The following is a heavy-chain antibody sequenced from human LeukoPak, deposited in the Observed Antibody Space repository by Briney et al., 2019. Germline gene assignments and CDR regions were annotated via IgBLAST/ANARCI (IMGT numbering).Heavy chain of an antibody. J-gene: IGHJ3*02. Sequence: SETLSLTCTVSSGSISSYYWSWIRQPAGKGLEWIGRIYTSGSTNYNPSLKSRVTMSVDTSKNQFSLKLSSVTAADTAVYYCARASITIFLRDAFDIWGQGTMVTVSS. V-gene: IGHV4-4*07. CDR2: IYTSGST. CDR3: ARASITIFLRDAFDI. CDR1: SGSISSYY. D-gene: IGHD3-9*01.